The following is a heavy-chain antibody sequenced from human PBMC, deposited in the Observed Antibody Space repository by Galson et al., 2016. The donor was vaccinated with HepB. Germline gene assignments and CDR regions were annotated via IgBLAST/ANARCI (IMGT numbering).Heavy chain of an antibody. V-gene: IGHV3-23*01. CDR1: GFDFSGYA. J-gene: IGHJ4*02. CDR3: AKGGRQQLVTYFDS. CDR2: ISASGGST. D-gene: IGHD6-13*01. Sequence: SLRLSCAASGFDFSGYAMSWVRQAPGKGLECVSVISASGGSTYYADSVKGRFTISRDNSKNTVYLQMNRLRVEDTAIYYCAKGGRQQLVTYFDSWGQGTLVTVSS.